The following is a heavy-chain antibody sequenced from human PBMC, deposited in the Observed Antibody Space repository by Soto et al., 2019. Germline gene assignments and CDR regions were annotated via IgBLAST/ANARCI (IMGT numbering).Heavy chain of an antibody. J-gene: IGHJ4*02. V-gene: IGHV3-30*14. D-gene: IGHD6-13*01. CDR2: ISYDGSNK. CDR1: GFTFSSYA. Sequence: GGSLSLSCAASGFTFSSYAMHWVRQAPGKGLEWVAVISYDGSNKYYADSVKGRFTISRENAKNSLYLQMNSLRAGDTAVYYCARWNWQQLAFDYWGQGTLVTVSS. CDR3: ARWNWQQLAFDY.